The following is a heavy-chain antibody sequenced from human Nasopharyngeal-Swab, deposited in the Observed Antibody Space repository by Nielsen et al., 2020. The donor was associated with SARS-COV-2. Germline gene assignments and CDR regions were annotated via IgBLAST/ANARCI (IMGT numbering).Heavy chain of an antibody. V-gene: IGHV1-69*13. Sequence: SVKVSCKASGGTFSSYAISWLRQAPGQGLEWMGGIIPIFGTANYAQKFQGRVTITADESTSTAYMELSSLRSEDTAVYYCARESKKVAGLPNYYYYGMDVWGQGTTVTVSS. D-gene: IGHD6-19*01. CDR3: ARESKKVAGLPNYYYYGMDV. J-gene: IGHJ6*02. CDR2: IIPIFGTA. CDR1: GGTFSSYA.